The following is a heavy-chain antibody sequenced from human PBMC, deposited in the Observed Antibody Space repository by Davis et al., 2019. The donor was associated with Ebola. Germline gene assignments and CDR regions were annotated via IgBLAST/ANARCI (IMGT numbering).Heavy chain of an antibody. J-gene: IGHJ3*02. CDR2: LSGSGDST. CDR1: GFIFRNYV. CDR3: ARVPYYYDSSGSFAFDI. Sequence: GGSLRLSCETSGFIFRNYVMSWVRQAPGKGLEWVSALSGSGDSTYYADSVKGRFTISRDNAKNSLYLQMNSLRDEDTAVYYCARVPYYYDSSGSFAFDIWGQGTMVTVSS. D-gene: IGHD3-22*01. V-gene: IGHV3-23*01.